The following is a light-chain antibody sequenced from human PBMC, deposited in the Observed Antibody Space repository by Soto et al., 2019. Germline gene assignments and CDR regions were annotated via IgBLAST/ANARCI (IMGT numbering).Light chain of an antibody. J-gene: IGKJ1*01. CDR3: HQYNSYPWT. CDR2: KGS. V-gene: IGKV1-5*03. Sequence: DIQMTQSPSTLSASVGDRVTITCRASQSISDWLAWYQQNPGEAPKVLIYKGSFLENGVPSRFSGSGSGTEFTLTIDSLQPDDFATYYCHQYNSYPWTFGQGTKVEIK. CDR1: QSISDW.